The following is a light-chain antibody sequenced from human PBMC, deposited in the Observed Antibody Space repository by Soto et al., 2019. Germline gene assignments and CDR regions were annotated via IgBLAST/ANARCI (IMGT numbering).Light chain of an antibody. Sequence: QSALTQPASVSGSPGQSITISCTGTSSDVGGYNYVSWYQQHPGKAPKLMIYEVSNRPSGVSDRFSGSRSGNTASLTISGPQAEDGCDYYCSPYTSSRPWVFGGGP. CDR3: SPYTSSRPWV. CDR2: EVS. J-gene: IGLJ3*02. CDR1: SSDVGGYNY. V-gene: IGLV2-14*01.